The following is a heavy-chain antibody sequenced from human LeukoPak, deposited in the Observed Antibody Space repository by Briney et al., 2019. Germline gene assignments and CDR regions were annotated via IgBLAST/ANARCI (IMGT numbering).Heavy chain of an antibody. CDR3: ARGEKYYYDSSGADY. D-gene: IGHD3-22*01. J-gene: IGHJ4*02. V-gene: IGHV3-11*01. CDR1: GFTFSDYY. CDR2: ISSSGSTI. Sequence: GGSLRLSCAASGFTFSDYYMSWIRQAPGKGLEWVSYISSSGSTIYYADSVKGRFTISRDNAKNPLYLQMNSLRAEDTAVYYCARGEKYYYDSSGADYWGQGTLVTVSS.